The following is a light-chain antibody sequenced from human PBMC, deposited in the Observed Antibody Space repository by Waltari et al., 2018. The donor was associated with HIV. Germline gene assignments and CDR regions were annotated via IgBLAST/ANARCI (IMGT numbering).Light chain of an antibody. J-gene: IGKJ1*01. CDR3: HQLKSYPRT. Sequence: DIQLTQSPPFLSSSVGDRVPFTCRDSQGILTYLAWYQQKPGKAPKVLIYDASTLQSGVPSRFSGSGSGTEFTLTISSLQPEDFATYYCHQLKSYPRTFGQGTKVEI. CDR2: DAS. V-gene: IGKV1-9*01. CDR1: QGILTY.